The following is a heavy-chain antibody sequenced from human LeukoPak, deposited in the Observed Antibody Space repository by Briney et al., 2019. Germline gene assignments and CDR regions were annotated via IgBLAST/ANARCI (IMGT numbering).Heavy chain of an antibody. CDR3: TSLYYYDSSGSVLGY. D-gene: IGHD3-22*01. CDR2: IKSKTDGGTT. V-gene: IGHV3-15*01. J-gene: IGHJ4*02. Sequence: PGGSLRLYCAASGFTFSNAWMSWVRQAPGKGLEWVGRIKSKTDGGTTDYAAPVKGRFTISRDDSKNTLYLQMNSLKTEDTAVYYCTSLYYYDSSGSVLGYWGQGTLVTVSS. CDR1: GFTFSNAW.